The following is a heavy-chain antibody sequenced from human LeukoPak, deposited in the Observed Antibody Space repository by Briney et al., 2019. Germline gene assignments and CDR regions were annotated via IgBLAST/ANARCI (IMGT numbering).Heavy chain of an antibody. CDR1: GDSFSSNSAA. J-gene: IGHJ4*02. V-gene: IGHV6-1*01. CDR2: TYYRSKWYN. Sequence: SQTLSLTCAISGDSFSSNSAAWNWLRQSPSRGLEWLGRTYYRSKWYNDYAVSVKSLITINPDTSKNQFSLQLNSVTLEDTAVYYCARSYYDFWSGYVYFDYWGQGTLVTVSS. D-gene: IGHD3-3*01. CDR3: ARSYYDFWSGYVYFDY.